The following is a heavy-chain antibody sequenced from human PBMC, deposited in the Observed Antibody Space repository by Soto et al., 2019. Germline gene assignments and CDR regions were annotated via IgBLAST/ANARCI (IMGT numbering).Heavy chain of an antibody. V-gene: IGHV1-46*01. CDR1: GYTFTSYY. Sequence: ASVKVSCKASGYTFTSYYMHWVRQAPGQGLEWMGIINPSGGSTSYAQKFQGRVTMTRDTSTSTVYMELSSLRSEDTAVYYCARDSRIMITFGGLLPRNWFHPPGQATLVTVSS. CDR2: INPSGGST. D-gene: IGHD3-16*01. J-gene: IGHJ5*02. CDR3: ARDSRIMITFGGLLPRNWFHP.